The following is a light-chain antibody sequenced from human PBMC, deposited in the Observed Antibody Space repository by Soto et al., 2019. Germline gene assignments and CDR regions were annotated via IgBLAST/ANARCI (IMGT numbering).Light chain of an antibody. CDR1: NVDVGGYNY. J-gene: IGLJ1*01. V-gene: IGLV2-14*01. Sequence: QSVLTQPASVSGSPGQSITISCTGTNVDVGGYNYVSWYQHHPGKAPKLLIFEVSNRPSGVSHRFSGSKSGNTASLSISGLQSGDEAHYYCASYTIKTTYVFGTGTKLTVL. CDR3: ASYTIKTTYV. CDR2: EVS.